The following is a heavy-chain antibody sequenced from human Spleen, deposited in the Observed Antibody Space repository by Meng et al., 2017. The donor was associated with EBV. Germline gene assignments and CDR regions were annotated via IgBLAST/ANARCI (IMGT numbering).Heavy chain of an antibody. J-gene: IGHJ5*01. D-gene: IGHD2/OR15-2a*01. CDR1: GGSFNDYY. CDR2: INHSGIT. V-gene: IGHV4-34*01. Sequence: QVQLQEGGAGLLKPAEILSLTCAVYGGSFNDYYWTWIRQPPGKGLEWIGEINHSGITNYNPSLKSRVTISVDTSKNQFSLKLSSVTAADTAVYYCARAGSFLGIIDSWGQGTLVTVSS. CDR3: ARAGSFLGIIDS.